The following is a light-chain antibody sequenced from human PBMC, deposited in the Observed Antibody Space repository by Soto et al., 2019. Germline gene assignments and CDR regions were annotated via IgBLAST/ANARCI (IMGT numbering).Light chain of an antibody. CDR1: SSNIGGNT. J-gene: IGLJ2*01. V-gene: IGLV1-44*01. CDR2: SDS. Sequence: QSVLTQPPSASGTPGQRVTISCSGSSSNIGGNTVNWYQQLPGTAPKLLIYSDSQRPSGVPDRFSGSKSGTSASLALSGLQPDDEADYYCAAWDDSLNGVLFGGGIKLTVL. CDR3: AAWDDSLNGVL.